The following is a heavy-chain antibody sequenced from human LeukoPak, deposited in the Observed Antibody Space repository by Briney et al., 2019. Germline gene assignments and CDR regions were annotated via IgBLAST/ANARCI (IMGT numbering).Heavy chain of an antibody. CDR1: GFTFSSYA. J-gene: IGHJ4*02. CDR3: AKFYYGDRKNADY. V-gene: IGHV3-23*01. D-gene: IGHD4-17*01. Sequence: GGSLRLSCAASGFTFSSYAMSWARQAPGKGLEWVSAISGSGGSTYYADSVKGRFTISRDNSKNTLYLQMNSLRAEDTAVYYCAKFYYGDRKNADYWGQGTLVTVSS. CDR2: ISGSGGST.